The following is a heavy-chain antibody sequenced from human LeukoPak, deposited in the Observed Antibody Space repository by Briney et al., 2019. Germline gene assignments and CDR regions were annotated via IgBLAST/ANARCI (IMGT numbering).Heavy chain of an antibody. CDR3: ARGGVGDGSGSYIDI. CDR2: INPNSGGT. J-gene: IGHJ3*02. CDR1: GYTFTRYG. Sequence: ASVKVSCKAAGYTFTRYGISWVRQAPGQGLEWMGWINPNSGGTNYAQKFQGRVTMTRDTSISTAYMELSRLRSDDTAVYYCARGGVGDGSGSYIDIWGQGTMVTVSS. V-gene: IGHV1-2*02. D-gene: IGHD3-10*01.